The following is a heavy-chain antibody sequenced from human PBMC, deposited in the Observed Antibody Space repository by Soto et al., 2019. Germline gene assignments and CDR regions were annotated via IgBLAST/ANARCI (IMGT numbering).Heavy chain of an antibody. CDR3: ARGTYYTGDNGSYYFDS. CDR1: GFTFSSES. J-gene: IGHJ4*02. D-gene: IGHD3-3*01. CDR2: ISRTSNTI. Sequence: VGSLRLSCAASGFTFSSESMIWLRQSPGKGLEWISFISRTSNTIYYVGSVKGRFTTSRDNGKNLLYLQMNDLRDEDTAVYYCARGTYYTGDNGSYYFDSWGKGTLVTVSS. V-gene: IGHV3-48*02.